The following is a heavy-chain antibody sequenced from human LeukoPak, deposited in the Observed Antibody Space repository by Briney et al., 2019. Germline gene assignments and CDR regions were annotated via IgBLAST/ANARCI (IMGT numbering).Heavy chain of an antibody. D-gene: IGHD3-10*01. CDR2: TYYRSKWFN. CDR1: GDSVSSNSAT. V-gene: IGHV6-1*01. CDR3: ARVYDPGSGSGFDY. J-gene: IGHJ4*02. Sequence: SQTLSLTCAISGDSVSSNSATWNWIRQSPSRGLEWLGRTYYRSKWFNDYAVSVKSRITINPDTSKNQFSLQLNSVTPEDTAVYYCARVYDPGSGSGFDYWGQGTLVTVSS.